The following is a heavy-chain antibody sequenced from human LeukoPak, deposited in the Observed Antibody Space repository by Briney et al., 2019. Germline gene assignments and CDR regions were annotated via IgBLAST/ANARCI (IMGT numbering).Heavy chain of an antibody. J-gene: IGHJ4*02. V-gene: IGHV3-43*01. D-gene: IGHD5-18*01. Sequence: GGSLRLSCAASGFMFDDYTMHWVRQAPGKGLEWVSLINWDGGSRYYAASVKGRFTVSRGNSKNSLYLQMNSLRTEDTALYYCAKGDVDSPMNFYHWGQGTLVTVSS. CDR1: GFMFDDYT. CDR2: INWDGGSR. CDR3: AKGDVDSPMNFYH.